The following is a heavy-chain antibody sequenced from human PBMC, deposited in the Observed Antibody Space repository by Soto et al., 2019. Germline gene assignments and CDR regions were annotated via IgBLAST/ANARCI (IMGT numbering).Heavy chain of an antibody. CDR2: IYYSGST. CDR1: GGSISSYY. Sequence: SETLSLTCTVSGGSISSYYWSWIRQPPGKGLEWIGYIYYSGSTNYNPSLKSRVTISVDTSKNQFSLKLSSVTAADTAVYYCARVAAAGCMDVWGQGTTVTVSS. J-gene: IGHJ6*02. D-gene: IGHD6-13*01. CDR3: ARVAAAGCMDV. V-gene: IGHV4-59*01.